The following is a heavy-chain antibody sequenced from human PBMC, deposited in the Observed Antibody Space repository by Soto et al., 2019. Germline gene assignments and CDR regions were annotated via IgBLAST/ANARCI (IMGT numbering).Heavy chain of an antibody. CDR3: ARVFSSGSGWMYYFDF. Sequence: QVQLQESGPGLVKPSETLSLTCTVSSDSIAGEDWWRWVRQPPGLGLEWIGEVFHTGGTNYNPSLKSRVTMEVDKSKNQFSLKLSAATAADTAVYYCARVFSSGSGWMYYFDFWGQGTLVSVSS. J-gene: IGHJ4*02. CDR1: SDSIAGEDW. D-gene: IGHD6-19*01. CDR2: VFHTGGT. V-gene: IGHV4-4*02.